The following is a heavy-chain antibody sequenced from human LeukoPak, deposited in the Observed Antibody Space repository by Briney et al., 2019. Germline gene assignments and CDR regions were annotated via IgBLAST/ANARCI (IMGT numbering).Heavy chain of an antibody. J-gene: IGHJ4*02. V-gene: IGHV3-7*01. CDR2: IKQDGSGK. D-gene: IGHD3-22*01. Sequence: GGSLRLSCAASEFTFSSYWMSWVRQAPGKGLEWVANIKQDGSGKYYVDSVKGRFTISRDNSKNTLYLQMNSLRAEDTAVYYCARDPNYYDSSGPGPFDYWGQGTLVTVSS. CDR1: EFTFSSYW. CDR3: ARDPNYYDSSGPGPFDY.